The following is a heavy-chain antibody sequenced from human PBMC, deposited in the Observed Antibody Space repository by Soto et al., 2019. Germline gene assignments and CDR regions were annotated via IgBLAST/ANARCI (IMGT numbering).Heavy chain of an antibody. V-gene: IGHV4-31*03. D-gene: IGHD4-4*01. J-gene: IGHJ6*02. CDR3: ARDTSVSGIYGMDV. Sequence: TLSITCPISRGSIRSGGYYWIWISQHPGKGLEWIGYIYYSASTHYNPSLKSRVTISVETSKNQSSPKLSSVTEADTAVYYCARDTSVSGIYGMDVWGQGPTVT. CDR1: RGSIRSGGYY. CDR2: IYYSAST.